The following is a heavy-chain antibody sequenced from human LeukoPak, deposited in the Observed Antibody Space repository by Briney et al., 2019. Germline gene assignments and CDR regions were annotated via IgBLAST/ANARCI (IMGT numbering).Heavy chain of an antibody. CDR1: GFSFDVHA. J-gene: IGHJ4*02. CDR3: AKDWTSHNGVYDCLDF. V-gene: IGHV3-23*01. D-gene: IGHD3-16*01. Sequence: GGSLRLSCAASGFSFDVHAMTWVRQAPGKGPEWVATIGGPAETFYADSVRGRFTISRDNSRYTLYLQMNRLRAEDSALYYCAKDWTSHNGVYDCLDFWGQGTQVTVSS. CDR2: IGGPAET.